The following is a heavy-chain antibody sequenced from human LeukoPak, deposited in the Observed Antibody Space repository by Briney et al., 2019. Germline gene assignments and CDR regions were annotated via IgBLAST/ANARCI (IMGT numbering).Heavy chain of an antibody. D-gene: IGHD6-13*01. CDR2: ISSSSSYI. CDR1: GFTFSSYS. J-gene: IGHJ4*02. Sequence: PGGSLRLSCAASGFTFSSYSMNWVRQAPGKGLEWVSSISSSSSYIYYADSVKGRFTISRDNAKNSLYLQMSSLRAEDTAVYYCARADKQQLVYEGAYWGQGTLVTVSS. V-gene: IGHV3-21*01. CDR3: ARADKQQLVYEGAY.